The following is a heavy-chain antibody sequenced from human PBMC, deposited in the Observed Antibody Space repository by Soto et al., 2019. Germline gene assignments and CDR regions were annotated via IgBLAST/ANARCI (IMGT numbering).Heavy chain of an antibody. Sequence: QCQLVQAGAEVQTPGASVKVSCPASGNTFTNFGVTWVRPAPGQGLEWMGWISAYTDDPNYAQKFQGTVTMTLDESTRTAYLDMRSLTSDDTAVYYCARVIPGAEAWFDPWGQGSLVTVSS. V-gene: IGHV1-18*01. CDR1: GNTFTNFG. D-gene: IGHD2-2*01. J-gene: IGHJ5*02. CDR3: ARVIPGAEAWFDP. CDR2: ISAYTDDP.